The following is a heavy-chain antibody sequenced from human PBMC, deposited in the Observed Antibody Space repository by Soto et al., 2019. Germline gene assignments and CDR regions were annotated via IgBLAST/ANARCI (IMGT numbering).Heavy chain of an antibody. CDR1: GGSFSGYY. V-gene: IGHV4-34*01. D-gene: IGHD3-3*01. Sequence: SETLSLTCAVYGGSFSGYYWSWIRQPPGKGLEWIGEINHSGSTNYNPSLKSRVTISVDTSKNQFSLKLSSVTAADTAVYYCARAGFFGVVIKYYYYYMDVWGKGTTVTVSS. CDR2: INHSGST. J-gene: IGHJ6*03. CDR3: ARAGFFGVVIKYYYYYMDV.